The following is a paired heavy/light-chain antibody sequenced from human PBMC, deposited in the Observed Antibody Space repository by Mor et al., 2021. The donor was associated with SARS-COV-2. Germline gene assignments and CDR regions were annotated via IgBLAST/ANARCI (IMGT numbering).Heavy chain of an antibody. CDR3: ARHSVGWFGESLWGGYYYYYGMDV. J-gene: IGHJ6*02. D-gene: IGHD3-10*01. CDR1: GGSISSSSYY. Sequence: QLQLQESGPGLVKPSETLSLTCTVSGGSISSSSYYWGWIRQPPGKGLEWIGSIYYSGSTYYNPSLKSRVTISVDTSKNQFSLKLSSVTAADTAVYYCARHSVGWFGESLWGGYYYYYGMDVWGQGTTVTVSS. CDR2: IYYSGST. V-gene: IGHV4-39*01.
Light chain of an antibody. V-gene: IGLV2-8*01. CDR3: SSYAGSNNLRV. Sequence: QSALTQPPSASGSPGQSVTISCTGTSSDVGGYNYVSWYQQHPGKAPKLMIYEVSKRPSGVPDRFSGSKSGNTASLTVSGLQAEDEADYYCSSYAGSNNLRVFGGGTKLTVL. CDR2: EVS. J-gene: IGLJ2*01. CDR1: SSDVGGYNY.